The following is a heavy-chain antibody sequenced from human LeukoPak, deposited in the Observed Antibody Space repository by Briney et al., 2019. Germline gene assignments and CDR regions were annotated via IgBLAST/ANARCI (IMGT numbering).Heavy chain of an antibody. D-gene: IGHD4-11*01. CDR2: IIPIFGTA. J-gene: IGHJ4*02. Sequence: SSVKVSCKASVGTFSSYAISWVRQAPGQGLEWMGGIIPIFGTANYAQKFQGRVTITTDESTSTAYMELSSLRSEDTAVYYCARVRRDYSNYYFDYWGQGTLVTVSS. CDR3: ARVRRDYSNYYFDY. V-gene: IGHV1-69*05. CDR1: VGTFSSYA.